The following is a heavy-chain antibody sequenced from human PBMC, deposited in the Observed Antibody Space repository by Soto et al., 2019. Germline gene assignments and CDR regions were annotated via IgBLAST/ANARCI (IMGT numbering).Heavy chain of an antibody. V-gene: IGHV3-21*01. J-gene: IGHJ4*02. Sequence: GGSLRLSCAASGFTFSSYSTNWVRQAPGKGLEWVSSISSSSSYIYYADSVKGRFTVSRDNAKNSLYLQMNSLRAEDTAVYYCARDTVTTKYYFDYWGQGTLVTSPQ. CDR3: ARDTVTTKYYFDY. CDR1: GFTFSSYS. CDR2: ISSSSSYI. D-gene: IGHD4-17*01.